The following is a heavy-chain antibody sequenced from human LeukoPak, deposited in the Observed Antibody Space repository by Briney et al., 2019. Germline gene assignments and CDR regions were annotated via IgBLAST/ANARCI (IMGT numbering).Heavy chain of an antibody. J-gene: IGHJ4*02. CDR1: GFTFGDYG. D-gene: IGHD6-19*01. CDR3: AASVAGTSGVYY. CDR2: ISWDGGST. Sequence: PGGSLRLSCAASGFTFGDYGMSWVRQAPGKGLEWVSLISWDGGSTYYADSVKGRFTISRDNSKNSLYLQMNSLRTEDTTLYYCAASVAGTSGVYYWGQGTLVTVSS. V-gene: IGHV3-43*01.